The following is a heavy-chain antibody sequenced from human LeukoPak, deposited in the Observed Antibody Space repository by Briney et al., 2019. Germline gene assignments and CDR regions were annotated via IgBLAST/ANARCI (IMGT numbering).Heavy chain of an antibody. D-gene: IGHD6-13*01. Sequence: GGSLRLSCAASGFTFSSYAMSWVRQAPGKGLEWVSAISGSGGSTYYADSVKGRFTISRDSSKNTLYLQMNSLRAEDTAVYYCAKVGVDGSSWNYYYYGMDVWGQGTTVTVSS. CDR2: ISGSGGST. CDR1: GFTFSSYA. CDR3: AKVGVDGSSWNYYYYGMDV. J-gene: IGHJ6*02. V-gene: IGHV3-23*01.